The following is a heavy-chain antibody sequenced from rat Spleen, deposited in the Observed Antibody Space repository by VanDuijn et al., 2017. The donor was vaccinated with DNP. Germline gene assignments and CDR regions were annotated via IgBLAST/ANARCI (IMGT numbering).Heavy chain of an antibody. J-gene: IGHJ2*01. Sequence: EVQLVESGGGLVQPGRSLKLSCAASGFTFSDDYMAWVRQTPKKGLEWVAAISSEGSTTYYGDSVKGRFAISRDNAKSTLYLQMNSLRSEDTATYYCARLDYWGKGVMVTVSS. V-gene: IGHV5-22*01. CDR3: ARLDY. CDR1: GFTFSDDY. CDR2: ISSEGSTT.